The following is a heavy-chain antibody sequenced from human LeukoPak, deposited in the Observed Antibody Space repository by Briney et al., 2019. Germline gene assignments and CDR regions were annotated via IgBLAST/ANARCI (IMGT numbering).Heavy chain of an antibody. J-gene: IGHJ4*02. CDR2: IYPGDSDT. CDR1: GYSFTSYW. D-gene: IGHD6-19*01. V-gene: IGHV5-51*01. CDR3: ARRPLYSSGWYPLFDY. Sequence: GESLKISCKGSGYSFTSYWIGWVRQMPGKGLEWMGIIYPGDSDTRYSPSFQGQVTISADKSISTAYLQWSSLKASDTAMYYCARRPLYSSGWYPLFDYWGQGTLVTVSS.